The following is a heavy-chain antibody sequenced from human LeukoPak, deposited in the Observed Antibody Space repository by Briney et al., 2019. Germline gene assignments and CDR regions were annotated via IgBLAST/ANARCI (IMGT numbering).Heavy chain of an antibody. CDR3: ARTAGGAFDI. CDR2: INPNSGGT. D-gene: IGHD2-21*02. V-gene: IGHV1-2*02. Sequence: ASVEVSCKASGYTFTASYIHWVRQAPGQGLECMGWINPNSGGTNYAQKFQGGVTMTRDTSISTAYMELSSLRSDDTAMYYCARTAGGAFDIWGQGTMVTVSS. J-gene: IGHJ3*02. CDR1: GYTFTASY.